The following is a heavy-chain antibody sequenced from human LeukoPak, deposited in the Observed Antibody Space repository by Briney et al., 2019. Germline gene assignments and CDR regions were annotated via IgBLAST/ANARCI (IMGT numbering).Heavy chain of an antibody. CDR3: AKDQYSSSWYDAFDI. V-gene: IGHV3-30*02. J-gene: IGHJ3*02. Sequence: GGSLRLSCAASGFTFSSYGMHWVRQAPGKGLEWVAFIRYDGSNKYYADSVKGRFTISRDNSKNTLYLQMNSLRAEGTAVYYCAKDQYSSSWYDAFDIWGQGTMVTVSS. CDR1: GFTFSSYG. D-gene: IGHD6-13*01. CDR2: IRYDGSNK.